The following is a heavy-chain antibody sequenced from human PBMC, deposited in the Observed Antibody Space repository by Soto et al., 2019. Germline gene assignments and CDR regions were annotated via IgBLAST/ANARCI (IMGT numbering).Heavy chain of an antibody. J-gene: IGHJ4*02. CDR3: AREEIEDSSLCDY. D-gene: IGHD5-18*01. CDR1: GGSVSSGSYY. V-gene: IGHV4-61*01. Sequence: QVQLQESGPGLVTPSETLSLTCTVSGGSVSSGSYYWSWIRQPPGKGLEWIGYIYYSGSTNYNPYLKSRVTISVDTSKNQCSLKLSSVTAADTAVYYCAREEIEDSSLCDYWGQGTLVTVSS. CDR2: IYYSGST.